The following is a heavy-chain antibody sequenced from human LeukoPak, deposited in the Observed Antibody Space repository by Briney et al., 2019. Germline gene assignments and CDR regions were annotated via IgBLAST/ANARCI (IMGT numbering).Heavy chain of an antibody. CDR3: AREYSGYRPCFDY. V-gene: IGHV1-18*04. D-gene: IGHD3-22*01. J-gene: IGHJ4*02. CDR2: ISAYNGNT. CDR1: GYAFTGYY. Sequence: ASVKVSCKASGYAFTGYYIHWVRQAPGQGLEWMGWISAYNGNTNYAQKLQGRVTMTTDTSTSTAYMELRSLRSDDTAVYYCAREYSGYRPCFDYWGQGTLVTVPS.